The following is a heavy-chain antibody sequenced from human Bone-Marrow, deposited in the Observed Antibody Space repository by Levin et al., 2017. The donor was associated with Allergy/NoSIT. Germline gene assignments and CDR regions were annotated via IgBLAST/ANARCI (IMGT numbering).Heavy chain of an antibody. J-gene: IGHJ4*02. Sequence: GGSLRLSCKGSGYSFTSYWIGWVRQMPGKGLEWMGIIYPGDSDTRYSPSFQGQVTISADKSISTAYLQWSSLKASDTAMYYCARLNYYDSSDHRGYYFDYWGQGTLVTVSS. D-gene: IGHD3-22*01. V-gene: IGHV5-51*01. CDR1: GYSFTSYW. CDR3: ARLNYYDSSDHRGYYFDY. CDR2: IYPGDSDT.